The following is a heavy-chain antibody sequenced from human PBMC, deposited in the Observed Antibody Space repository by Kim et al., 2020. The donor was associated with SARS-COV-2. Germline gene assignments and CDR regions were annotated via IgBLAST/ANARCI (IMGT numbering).Heavy chain of an antibody. CDR3: ARRLGSYWYFDL. CDR2: IKQDGSET. D-gene: IGHD3-16*01. V-gene: IGHV3-7*03. J-gene: IGHJ2*01. CDR1: GLTFGSYW. Sequence: GGSLRLSCVASGLTFGSYWMSWVRQAPGKGLEWVANIKQDGSETYYVDSVKGRFTISRDNAKNSLYLQMNSLRAEDTAVYYCARRLGSYWYFDLWGRGTL.